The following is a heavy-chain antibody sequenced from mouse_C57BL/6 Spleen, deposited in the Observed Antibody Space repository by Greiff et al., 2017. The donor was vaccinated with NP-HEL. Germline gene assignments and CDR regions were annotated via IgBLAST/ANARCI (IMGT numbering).Heavy chain of an antibody. V-gene: IGHV1-82*01. CDR3: ARTTRVSLYYYAMDY. J-gene: IGHJ4*01. D-gene: IGHD2-1*01. CDR2: IYPGDGDT. Sequence: VQLQQSGPELVKPGASVKISCKASGYAFSSSWMNWVKQRPGKGLEWIGRIYPGDGDTNHNGKFKGKAKLTADKSCSTAYMQLSSLTSEDSAVYFCARTTRVSLYYYAMDYWGQGTSVTVSS. CDR1: GYAFSSSW.